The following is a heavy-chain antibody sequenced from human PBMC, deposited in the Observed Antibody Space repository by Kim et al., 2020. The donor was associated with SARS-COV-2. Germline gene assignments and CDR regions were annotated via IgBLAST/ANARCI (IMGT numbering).Heavy chain of an antibody. Sequence: SETLSLTCAVYGGSFSGYYWSWIRQPPGKGLEWIGEINHSGSTNYNPSLKSRVTISVDTSKNQFSLKLSSVTPAETAVYYCARGKGVDSLLRYFDLWGRGTLVTVSS. D-gene: IGHD2-15*01. CDR2: INHSGST. CDR3: ARGKGVDSLLRYFDL. V-gene: IGHV4-34*01. J-gene: IGHJ2*01. CDR1: GGSFSGYY.